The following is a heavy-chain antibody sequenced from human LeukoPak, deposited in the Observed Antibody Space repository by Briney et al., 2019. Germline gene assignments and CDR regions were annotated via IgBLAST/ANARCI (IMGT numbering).Heavy chain of an antibody. D-gene: IGHD3-10*01. CDR3: AKDYYALLWFGEFNRKYYFDY. CDR1: GFTFSNYG. J-gene: IGHJ4*02. Sequence: PGGTLRLSCAAPGFTFSNYGMSWVRQAPGKGLQWVSGSGGERYYTESVKGRFTISRDNSKNTLYLQMNSLRAEDTAVYYCAKDYYALLWFGEFNRKYYFDYWGQGTLVTVSS. V-gene: IGHV3-23*01. CDR2: SGGER.